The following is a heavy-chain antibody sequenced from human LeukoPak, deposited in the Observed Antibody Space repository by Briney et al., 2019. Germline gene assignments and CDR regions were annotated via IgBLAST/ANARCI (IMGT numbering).Heavy chain of an antibody. CDR3: ARGGTAMTYHYYYGMDV. V-gene: IGHV1-69*13. CDR1: GGTFSSYA. CDR2: IIPIFGTA. J-gene: IGHJ6*02. Sequence: ASVKVSCKASGGTFSSYAISWVRQAPGRGLEWMGGIIPIFGTANYAQKFQGRVTITADESTSTAYMELSSLRSEDTAVYYCARGGTAMTYHYYYGMDVWGQGTTVTVSS. D-gene: IGHD5-18*01.